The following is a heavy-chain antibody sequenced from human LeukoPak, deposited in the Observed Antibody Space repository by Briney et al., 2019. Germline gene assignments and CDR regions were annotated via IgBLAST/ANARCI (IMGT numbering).Heavy chain of an antibody. CDR1: GLTFSSYA. J-gene: IGHJ3*02. D-gene: IGHD1-7*01. CDR3: VKGRCSWTYDAFDI. V-gene: IGHV3-23*01. CDR2: IRGSEDLP. Sequence: GGSLRLSCAASGLTFSSYAMSWVCQAPGKGLEWISVIRGSEDLPYYADSVRGRFTISRDNSKNTLYLQTNSLRAEDTAVYYCVKGRCSWTYDAFDIWGQGTMVTVSS.